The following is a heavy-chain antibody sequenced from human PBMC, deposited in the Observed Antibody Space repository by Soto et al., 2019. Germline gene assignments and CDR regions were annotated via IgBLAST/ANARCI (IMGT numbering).Heavy chain of an antibody. Sequence: SVKVSCKASGGTFSSYAISWVRQAPGQGLEWMGGIIPIFGTANYAQKFQGRVTITADESTSTAYMELSSLRSEDTAVYYCARGVVRGVPPLYYYYGMDVWGQGTTVTAP. CDR2: IIPIFGTA. V-gene: IGHV1-69*13. CDR1: GGTFSSYA. CDR3: ARGVVRGVPPLYYYYGMDV. D-gene: IGHD3-10*01. J-gene: IGHJ6*02.